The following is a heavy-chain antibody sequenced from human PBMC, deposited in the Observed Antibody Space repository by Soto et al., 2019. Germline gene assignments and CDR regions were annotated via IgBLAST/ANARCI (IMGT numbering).Heavy chain of an antibody. CDR1: GGSFSAYY. CDR2: INHSGST. Sequence: QVQLQQWGAGLLKASETLSLTCAVYGGSFSAYYWSWIRQPPGKGLDWIGEINHSGSTNYNPSLKSRVTISVDTSKYQFSLKLSSVTAADTAVYYCARHYRDYGNYGGSRIDPWGQGTLVTVSS. V-gene: IGHV4-34*01. CDR3: ARHYRDYGNYGGSRIDP. J-gene: IGHJ5*02. D-gene: IGHD4-4*01.